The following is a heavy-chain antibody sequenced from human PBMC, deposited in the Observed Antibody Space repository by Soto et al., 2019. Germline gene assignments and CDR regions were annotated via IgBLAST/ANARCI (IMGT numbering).Heavy chain of an antibody. V-gene: IGHV4-34*01. CDR1: GGSFSGYY. CDR2: INHSGST. Sequence: SETLSLTCAVYGGSFSGYYWSWIRQPPGKGLEWIGEINHSGSTNYNPSLKSRVTISVDTSKNQFSLKLSSVTAADTAVYYCARDSFDWLLPQYNWFDPWGQGTLVTVSS. CDR3: ARDSFDWLLPQYNWFDP. D-gene: IGHD3-9*01. J-gene: IGHJ5*02.